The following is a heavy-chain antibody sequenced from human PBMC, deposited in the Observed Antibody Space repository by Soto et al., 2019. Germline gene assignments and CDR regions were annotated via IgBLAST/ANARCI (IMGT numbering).Heavy chain of an antibody. CDR3: ARGGDYGDYVKY. J-gene: IGHJ4*02. Sequence: QVQLQESGPGLVKPSETLSLTCTVSGGSISSYYWRWIRQPPGKGLEWIGYMYYSGSTNYNPSLKSRVAISVDTSKNQFSLKLSSVTAADTAVYYCARGGDYGDYVKYWGQGTLVTVSS. CDR2: MYYSGST. CDR1: GGSISSYY. V-gene: IGHV4-59*01. D-gene: IGHD4-17*01.